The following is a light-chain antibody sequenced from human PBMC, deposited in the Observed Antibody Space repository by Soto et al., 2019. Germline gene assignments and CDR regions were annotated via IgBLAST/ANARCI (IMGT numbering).Light chain of an antibody. CDR1: STDIGSYNY. J-gene: IGLJ2*01. Sequence: QSVLTQPASVSGSPGQSITISCTGTSTDIGSYNYVSWYQQHPGKAPKLIIYEVTNRPSGVSNRFSGSKSANTASLTISGLQAEDEADYYCTSYTSSSAPVIFGGGTKLTVL. CDR3: TSYTSSSAPVI. V-gene: IGLV2-14*01. CDR2: EVT.